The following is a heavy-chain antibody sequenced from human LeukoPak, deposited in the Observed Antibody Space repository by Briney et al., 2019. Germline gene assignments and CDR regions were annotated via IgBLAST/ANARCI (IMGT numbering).Heavy chain of an antibody. Sequence: GSLRLSCAASGFTFSSYSMNWVRQAPGKGLEWIGSIYYSGNTYYNPSLKSRVTISVDTSKNQFSLKLSSVTAADTAVYYCARLLYDILTGYYFDYWGQGTLVTVSS. CDR1: GFTFSSYSMN. V-gene: IGHV4-39*01. J-gene: IGHJ4*02. CDR3: ARLLYDILTGYYFDY. D-gene: IGHD3-9*01. CDR2: IYYSGNT.